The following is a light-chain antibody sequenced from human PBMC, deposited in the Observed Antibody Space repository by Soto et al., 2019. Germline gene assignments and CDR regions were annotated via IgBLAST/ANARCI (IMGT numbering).Light chain of an antibody. J-gene: IGKJ2*01. CDR3: HQYNTLPYT. V-gene: IGKV1-5*01. CDR1: ESITTW. CDR2: DAS. Sequence: DIQLTQSPSTLSASVGDRVTITCRASESITTWLAWYQQKPGKAPKVLIHDASTLESGVPSRFSGSGSGTEFTLTISSLQPDDFAAYFCHQYNTLPYTFGQGTKLETK.